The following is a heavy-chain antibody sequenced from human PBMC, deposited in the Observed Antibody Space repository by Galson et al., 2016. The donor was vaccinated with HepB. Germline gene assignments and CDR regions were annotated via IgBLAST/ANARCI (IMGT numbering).Heavy chain of an antibody. CDR2: TYYNSKWYN. CDR1: GDSVSSNSAA. J-gene: IGHJ3*02. V-gene: IGHV6-1*01. CDR3: ARLYWGLRAFDN. Sequence: CAISGDSVSSNSAAWNWIRQSPSRGLEWLGRTYYNSKWYNDYAASVKSRITINPDTSKNQFSLQLNSVTPEDTAVYYCARLYWGLRAFDNWGQGSMVTVSS. D-gene: IGHD2-8*02.